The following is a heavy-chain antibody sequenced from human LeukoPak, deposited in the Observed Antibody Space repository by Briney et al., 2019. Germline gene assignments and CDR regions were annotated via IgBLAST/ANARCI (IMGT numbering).Heavy chain of an antibody. V-gene: IGHV4-31*03. Sequence: SETLSLTCTVSGVSISSGGYYWSWIRQHPGKGLEWIGYIYYSGSTYYNPSLKSRVTISVDTSKNQFSLKLSSVTAADTAVYYCASCLDIAAAGTWSTVAYYYGMDVWGQGTTVTVSS. J-gene: IGHJ6*02. CDR1: GVSISSGGYY. CDR3: ASCLDIAAAGTWSTVAYYYGMDV. CDR2: IYYSGST. D-gene: IGHD6-13*01.